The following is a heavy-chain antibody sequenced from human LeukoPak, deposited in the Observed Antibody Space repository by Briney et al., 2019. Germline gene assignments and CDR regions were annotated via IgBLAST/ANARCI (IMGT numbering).Heavy chain of an antibody. V-gene: IGHV3-33*01. D-gene: IGHD3-10*01. CDR1: GFTFSSYG. CDR3: ARDAYYYGSGSYVDY. CDR2: IYYDGNNK. Sequence: GRSLGLSCAASGFTFSSYGMHWVRQAPGKGLEWVAVIYYDGNNKFYADSVKGRFTISRDNSKNTLYLQMNSLRAEDTAVYYCARDAYYYGSGSYVDYWGQGTLVTVSS. J-gene: IGHJ4*02.